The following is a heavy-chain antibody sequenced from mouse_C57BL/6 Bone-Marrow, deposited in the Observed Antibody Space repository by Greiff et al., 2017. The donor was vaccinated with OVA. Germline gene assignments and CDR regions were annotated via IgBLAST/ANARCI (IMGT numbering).Heavy chain of an antibody. Sequence: VHLVESGAELVKPGASVKISCKASGYAFSSYWMNWVKQRPGKGLEWIGQIYPGDGDTNYNGKFKGKATLTADKSSSTAYMQLSSPTSEDSAVYYCAPSDDYSFAYWGQGTLVTVSA. CDR3: APSDDYSFAY. CDR1: GYAFSSYW. J-gene: IGHJ3*01. V-gene: IGHV1-80*01. CDR2: IYPGDGDT. D-gene: IGHD2-4*01.